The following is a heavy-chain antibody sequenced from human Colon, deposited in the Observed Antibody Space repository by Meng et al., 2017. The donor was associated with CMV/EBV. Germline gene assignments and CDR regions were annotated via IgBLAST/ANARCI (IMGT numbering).Heavy chain of an antibody. CDR3: ARSPGYPREFGY. CDR2: VHYSGST. D-gene: IGHD3-10*01. Sequence: SETLSLTCTVSGGSVSSGNYYWTWIRQPPGKVLECIGYVHYSGSTNYNPSLRSRATISVDTSKNQFSLKLSSVTAADTAVYYCARSPGYPREFGYWGQGTLVTVSS. CDR1: GGSVSSGNYY. V-gene: IGHV4-61*01. J-gene: IGHJ4*02.